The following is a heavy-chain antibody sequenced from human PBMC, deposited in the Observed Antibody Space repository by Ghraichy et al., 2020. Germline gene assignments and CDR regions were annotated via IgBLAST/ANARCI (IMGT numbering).Heavy chain of an antibody. CDR2: IFYSGTT. J-gene: IGHJ4*02. CDR1: DGSITSPNHH. V-gene: IGHV4-39*01. D-gene: IGHD6-19*01. CDR3: VRHVISVYGSGWYGPGISPE. Sequence: SETLSLTCSVSDGSITSPNHHWGWIRQPHGKGLEWLGAIFYSGTTSYNPSLRSRLTVSVDTYKDQFSLRLRSLTAADTAVYYCVRHVISVYGSGWYGPGISPEWGQGALVSVCS.